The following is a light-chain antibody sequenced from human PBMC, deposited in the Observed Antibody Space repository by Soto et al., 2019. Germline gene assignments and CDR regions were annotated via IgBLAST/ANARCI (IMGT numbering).Light chain of an antibody. CDR2: QIT. J-gene: IGLJ1*01. Sequence: QSALAQPACVSGYPAQTITISCTGSFSDIAVFNNLSWTQQYPVRAPQLLIYQITSRGSGVSPRFSGSKSSNTTSLTISGLQPEDEAEYYCNSYSSSNFYVFGTGSKVTV. CDR3: NSYSSSNFYV. V-gene: IGLV2-14*01. CDR1: FSDIAVFNN.